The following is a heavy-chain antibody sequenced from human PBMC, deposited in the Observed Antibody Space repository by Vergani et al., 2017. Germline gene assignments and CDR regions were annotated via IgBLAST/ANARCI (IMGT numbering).Heavy chain of an antibody. CDR3: TTVSRYGCDGTCYRLRDYHYYGMDV. D-gene: IGHD2-21*01. CDR1: GFSFRNAW. J-gene: IGHJ6*02. V-gene: IGHV3-15*07. Sequence: EGKMGEVGGGIVKPGGSLRLSCVASGFSFRNAWMNWVRRTPGKGLEWVGRIKSTFDRRKTDYAAAVQGRFTISRDDSKNTLLLQMNVLKTEDIGVYYCTTVSRYGCDGTCYRLRDYHYYGMDVWGQGTTVTVSS. CDR2: IKSTFDRRKT.